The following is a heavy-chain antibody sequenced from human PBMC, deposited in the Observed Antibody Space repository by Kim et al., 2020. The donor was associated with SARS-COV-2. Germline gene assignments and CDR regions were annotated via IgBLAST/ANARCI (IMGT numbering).Heavy chain of an antibody. J-gene: IGHJ6*02. Sequence: GGSLRLSCAASGFTFSSYGMHWVRQAPGKGLEWVAVISYDGSNKYYADSVKGRFTISRDNSKNTLYLQMNSLRAEDTAVYYCAKDYSETKYQLLFVSGMDVWGQGTTVTVSS. CDR1: GFTFSSYG. V-gene: IGHV3-30*18. D-gene: IGHD2-2*01. CDR3: AKDYSETKYQLLFVSGMDV. CDR2: ISYDGSNK.